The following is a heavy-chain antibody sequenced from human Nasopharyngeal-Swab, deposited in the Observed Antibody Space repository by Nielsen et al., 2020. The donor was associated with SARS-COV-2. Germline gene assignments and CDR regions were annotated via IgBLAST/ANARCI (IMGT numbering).Heavy chain of an antibody. D-gene: IGHD3-16*01. CDR3: VVAYYVWGSSRGMDV. CDR2: ISSSSSYI. Sequence: GESLKISCAASGFTFSSYSMNWVRQAPGKGLEWVSSISSSSSYIYYADSVKGRFSISRDNAKNTVYLQMNSLRVEDTAVYYCVVAYYVWGSSRGMDVWGQGTTVTVPS. CDR1: GFTFSSYS. V-gene: IGHV3-21*01. J-gene: IGHJ6*02.